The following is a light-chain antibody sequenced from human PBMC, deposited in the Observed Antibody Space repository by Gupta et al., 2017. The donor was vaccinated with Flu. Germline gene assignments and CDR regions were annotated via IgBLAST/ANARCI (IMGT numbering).Light chain of an antibody. J-gene: IGKJ1*01. V-gene: IGKV4-1*01. CDR1: QSLFHSVNNRNC. CDR2: WAS. CDR3: QQYYSTPWT. Sequence: DIVMTQSPDSLAVSLGERATINCKSSQSLFHSVNNRNCLDRNCLAWYKQKPGQPPNLLIHWASTRESGVPDRFNGSGSGTDFTLTISSLQAEDVAVYYCQQYYSTPWTFGQGTKVEIK.